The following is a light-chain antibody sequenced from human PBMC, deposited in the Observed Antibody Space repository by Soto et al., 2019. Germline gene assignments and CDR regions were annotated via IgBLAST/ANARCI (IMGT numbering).Light chain of an antibody. CDR2: GAS. V-gene: IGKV1-39*01. CDR1: QSISSY. J-gene: IGKJ1*01. CDR3: QQSYSAPWT. Sequence: DIQMTQSPSSLSASVGDRVTITCRASQSISSYLNWYQQKPGKVPKLLIYGASSVQSGVPSRFSGGGSGTDFTLTISSLQPEDYAAYYCQQSYSAPWTFGQGTEVAIK.